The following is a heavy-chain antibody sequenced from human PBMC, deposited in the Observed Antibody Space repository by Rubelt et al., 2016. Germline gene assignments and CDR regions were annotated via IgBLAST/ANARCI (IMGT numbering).Heavy chain of an antibody. J-gene: IGHJ4*02. D-gene: IGHD6-13*01. CDR3: ASDQSPYSCDD. CDR1: GYTFTTSG. CDR2: ISAYNGDT. V-gene: IGHV1-18*01. Sequence: QVQMVQSGAEVKKPGASVKVSCKASGYTFTTSGISWVRPAPGQGLEWMGWISAYNGDTNYAQKFQGRFTLTTDTSTSTAYMEVRSLGSDDTAVYYCASDQSPYSCDDWGQGTLVTVSS.